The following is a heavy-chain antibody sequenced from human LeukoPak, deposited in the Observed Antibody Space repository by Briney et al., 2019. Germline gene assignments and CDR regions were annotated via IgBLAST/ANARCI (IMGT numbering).Heavy chain of an antibody. CDR2: IKDGGGEK. J-gene: IGHJ5*01. CDR3: TRDPIQPGDS. CDR1: GFTFSAYW. Sequence: PGGSLRLFCAGSGFTFSAYWMSWVRQAPGRGLEWVANIKDGGGEKYYVGSVEGRFTISRDNARNSLYLQMNSLRAEDTAVYYCTRDPIQPGDSWGQGTLVTVSS. V-gene: IGHV3-7*01. D-gene: IGHD2-2*01.